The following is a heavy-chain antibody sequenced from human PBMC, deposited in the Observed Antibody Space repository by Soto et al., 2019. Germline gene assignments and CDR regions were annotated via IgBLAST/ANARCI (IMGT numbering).Heavy chain of an antibody. V-gene: IGHV3-23*01. D-gene: IGHD2-2*01. CDR3: AKRKVDDK. J-gene: IGHJ4*02. CDR1: GFTFRSYG. Sequence: EVQLLESGGRFVQPGGSLRLSCAASGFTFRSYGMRWVRQAPGKGLEWISAISDNGGRTDYADSVKGRFTISRDNSKNTLFLQMNTLTGEDTAVYYCAKRKVDDKWGQGTLVTVS. CDR2: ISDNGGRT.